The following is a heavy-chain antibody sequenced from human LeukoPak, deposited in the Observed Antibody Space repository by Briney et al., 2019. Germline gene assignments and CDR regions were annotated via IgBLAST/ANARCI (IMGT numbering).Heavy chain of an antibody. V-gene: IGHV3-30-3*01. CDR2: ISSDGGNK. CDR1: GFTFSASA. J-gene: IGHJ4*02. D-gene: IGHD6-19*01. Sequence: PGGSLRLSCAASGFTFSASAMHWVRQAPDKGLEWVAVISSDGGNKYYADSVKGRFTISRDNSKNTLFLQMSSLTSEDTATYYGARDRRTGQGLVEGPDYWGQGTLVTVSS. CDR3: ARDRRTGQGLVEGPDY.